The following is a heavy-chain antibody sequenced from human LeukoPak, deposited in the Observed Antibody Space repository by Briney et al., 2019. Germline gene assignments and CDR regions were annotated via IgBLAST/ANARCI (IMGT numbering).Heavy chain of an antibody. CDR2: IYTSGST. D-gene: IGHD3-22*01. J-gene: IGHJ3*02. CDR1: GGSISSYY. Sequence: SETLSLTCTVSGGSISSYYWSWIRQPAGKGLEWIGRIYTSGSTNYNPSLKSRVTMSVDTSKYQFSLKLSSVTAADTAVYYCARVYYYDSSGYQDSDAFDIWGQGTMVTVSS. CDR3: ARVYYYDSSGYQDSDAFDI. V-gene: IGHV4-4*07.